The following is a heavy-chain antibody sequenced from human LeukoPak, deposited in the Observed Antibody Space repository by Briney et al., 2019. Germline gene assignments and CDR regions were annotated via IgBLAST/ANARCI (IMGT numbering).Heavy chain of an antibody. CDR1: GFTFSSYS. Sequence: GGSLRLSCAASGFTFSSYSMNWVRQAPGKGLEWVSSISSSSSYIYYADSVKGRFTISRDNAKNSLYLQMNSLRAEDTAVYYCARASNAHADTAMETDYWGQGTLVTVSS. D-gene: IGHD5-18*01. CDR2: ISSSSSYI. V-gene: IGHV3-21*01. CDR3: ARASNAHADTAMETDY. J-gene: IGHJ4*02.